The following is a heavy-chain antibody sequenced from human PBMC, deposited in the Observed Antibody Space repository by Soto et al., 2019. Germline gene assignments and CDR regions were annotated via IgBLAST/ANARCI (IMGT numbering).Heavy chain of an antibody. CDR3: ANDLAAAAYYFDY. CDR1: GFTFSSYG. CDR2: ISYDGSNK. Sequence: GGSLRLSCAASGFTFSSYGMHWVRQAPGKGLEWVAVISYDGSNKYYADSVKGRFTISRDNSKNTLYLQMNSLRAEDTAVYYCANDLAAAAYYFDYWGQGTLVTVSS. V-gene: IGHV3-30*18. J-gene: IGHJ4*02. D-gene: IGHD2-15*01.